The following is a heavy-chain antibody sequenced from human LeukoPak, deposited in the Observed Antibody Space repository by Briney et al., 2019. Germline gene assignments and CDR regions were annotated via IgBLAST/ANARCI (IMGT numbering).Heavy chain of an antibody. CDR1: GFTVSSNY. Sequence: PGGSLRLSCAASGFTVSSNYMSWVRQAPGKGLEWVSIIYSGVSTYYADSVKGRFTISKDNSKDTLYLQMNSLRVEDTAVYYCARGGRDPGPLDYWGQGTLVTVSS. D-gene: IGHD2-21*02. CDR3: ARGGRDPGPLDY. CDR2: IYSGVST. V-gene: IGHV3-66*01. J-gene: IGHJ4*02.